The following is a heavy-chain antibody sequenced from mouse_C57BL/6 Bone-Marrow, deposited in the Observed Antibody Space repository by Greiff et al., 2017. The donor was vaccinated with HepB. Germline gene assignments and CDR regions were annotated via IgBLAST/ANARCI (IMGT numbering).Heavy chain of an antibody. D-gene: IGHD2-1*01. CDR1: GYTFTSYW. V-gene: IGHV1-72*01. Sequence: QVQLQQPGAELVKPGASVKLSCKASGYTFTSYWMHWVKQRPGRGLEWIGRIDPNSGGTKYNEKFKSKATLTVDKPSSTAYMQRSSLTSEDSAVYYCVRGISYGNFFYAMDYWGQGTSVTVSS. J-gene: IGHJ4*01. CDR2: IDPNSGGT. CDR3: VRGISYGNFFYAMDY.